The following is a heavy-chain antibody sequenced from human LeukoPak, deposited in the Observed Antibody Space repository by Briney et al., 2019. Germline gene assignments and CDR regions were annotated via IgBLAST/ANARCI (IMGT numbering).Heavy chain of an antibody. CDR2: ISSSSSYT. V-gene: IGHV3-11*06. Sequence: GGSLRLSCAASGFTFSDYYMSWIRQAPGKGLEWVSYISSSSSYTNYADFVKGRFTISRDNAKNSLYLQMNSLRAEDTAVYYCARGGIEDWFDPWGQGTLVTVSS. J-gene: IGHJ5*02. D-gene: IGHD6-13*01. CDR1: GFTFSDYY. CDR3: ARGGIEDWFDP.